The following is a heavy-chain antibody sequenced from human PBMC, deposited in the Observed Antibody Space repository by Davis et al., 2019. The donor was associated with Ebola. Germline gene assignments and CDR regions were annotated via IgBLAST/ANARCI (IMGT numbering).Heavy chain of an antibody. D-gene: IGHD3-9*01. V-gene: IGHV3-74*01. J-gene: IGHJ6*02. CDR3: ARDDYDILTGYYMYYYGMDV. CDR1: GFTFSSYW. Sequence: HTGGSLRLSCAASGFTFSSYWMHWVRQAPGKGLVWVSRINTDGSRTSYADSVKGRFTISRDNAKNSLYLQMNSLRDEDTAVYYCARDDYDILTGYYMYYYGMDVWGQGTTVTVSS. CDR2: INTDGSRT.